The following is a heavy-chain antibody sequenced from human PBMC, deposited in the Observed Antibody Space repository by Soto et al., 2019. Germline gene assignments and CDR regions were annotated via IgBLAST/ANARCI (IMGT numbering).Heavy chain of an antibody. J-gene: IGHJ3*02. CDR2: MNPNSGNT. CDR3: ARPFYDYIWGSYRYPHDAFDI. Sequence: QVQLVQSGAEVKKPGASVKVSCKASGYTFTSYDINWVRQATGQGLEWMGWMNPNSGNTGYAQKFQGRLTMARNTSISTAYMEVSSLRSEGTAVYYCARPFYDYIWGSYRYPHDAFDIWGQGTMVTVSS. CDR1: GYTFTSYD. D-gene: IGHD3-16*02. V-gene: IGHV1-8*01.